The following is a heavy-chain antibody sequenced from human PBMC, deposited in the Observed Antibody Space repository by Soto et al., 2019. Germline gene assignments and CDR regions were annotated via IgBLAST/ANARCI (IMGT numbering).Heavy chain of an antibody. Sequence: QLQLQESGPELVKPSETLSLTCTVSGGSISSSSYYWGWIRQPPGKGLEWIGSIYYSGSTYYNPSLKSRVTISVDTSKNQFSLKLSSVTAADTAVYYCASRKTTVVRYQFDYWGQGTLVTVSS. D-gene: IGHD4-17*01. CDR3: ASRKTTVVRYQFDY. J-gene: IGHJ4*02. CDR2: IYYSGST. CDR1: GGSISSSSYY. V-gene: IGHV4-39*01.